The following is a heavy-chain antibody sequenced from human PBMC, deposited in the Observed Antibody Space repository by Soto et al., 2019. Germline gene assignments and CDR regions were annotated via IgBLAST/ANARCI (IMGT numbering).Heavy chain of an antibody. Sequence: GGSLRLSCAASGFTFSSYAMSWVRQAPGKGLEWVSAISGSGGSTYYADSVKGRFTISRDNSKNTLYLQMNSLRAEDTAVYYCAKDKMLAVAAHLLLDYWGQGTLVTVSS. D-gene: IGHD6-19*01. CDR1: GFTFSSYA. CDR3: AKDKMLAVAAHLLLDY. J-gene: IGHJ4*02. CDR2: ISGSGGST. V-gene: IGHV3-23*01.